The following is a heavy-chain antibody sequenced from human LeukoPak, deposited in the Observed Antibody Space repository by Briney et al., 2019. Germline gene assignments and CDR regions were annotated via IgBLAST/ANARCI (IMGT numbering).Heavy chain of an antibody. Sequence: PSETLSLTCAVYGGSFIGYYWSWIRQPPGKGLEWIGEINHSGSTNYNPSLKSRVTISVDTSKNQFSLKLSSVTAADTAVYYCAIATEGWFDPWGQGTLVTVSS. CDR2: INHSGST. CDR1: GGSFIGYY. CDR3: AIATEGWFDP. V-gene: IGHV4-34*01. D-gene: IGHD1-26*01. J-gene: IGHJ5*02.